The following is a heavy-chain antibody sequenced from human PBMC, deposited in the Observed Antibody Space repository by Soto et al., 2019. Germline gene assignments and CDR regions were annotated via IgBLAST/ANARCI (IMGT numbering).Heavy chain of an antibody. CDR3: ARRSSGYYLELDY. Sequence: QVQLVESGGGVVQPGRSLRLSCAASGFTFSSYAMHWVRQAPGKGLEWVAVISYDGSSKFYADSVKGRFTISRDNFKNTLYLQMNRLRTEDTAVYYCARRSSGYYLELDYWGQGTLVTVSS. CDR2: ISYDGSSK. D-gene: IGHD3-22*01. CDR1: GFTFSSYA. J-gene: IGHJ4*02. V-gene: IGHV3-30-3*01.